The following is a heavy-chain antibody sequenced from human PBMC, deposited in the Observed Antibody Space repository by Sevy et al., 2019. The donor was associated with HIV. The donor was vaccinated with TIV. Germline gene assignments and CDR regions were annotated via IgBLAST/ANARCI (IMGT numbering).Heavy chain of an antibody. Sequence: SETLSLTCTVSGDSISGYYRSWIRQPPGKGLEWIGYSYYSGSTTYNPSLKSRVTISVDTSKNQFSLKLSFVTAADTAVYYCARASPDYYYGMDVWGQGTTVTVSS. J-gene: IGHJ6*02. CDR2: SYYSGST. CDR3: ARASPDYYYGMDV. V-gene: IGHV4-59*01. CDR1: GDSISGYY.